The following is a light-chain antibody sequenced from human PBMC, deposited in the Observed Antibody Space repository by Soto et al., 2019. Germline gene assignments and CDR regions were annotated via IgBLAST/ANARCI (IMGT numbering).Light chain of an antibody. CDR3: QQSYSTPLT. Sequence: DIQMTQSPSYLSTSVGDRVTITCRASQSISSYLHWYQQKPGKAPKLLIYAASSLQSGVPSRFSGSGSGTDFTLTISSLQPEDFATYYCQQSYSTPLTFGGGTKVDI. J-gene: IGKJ4*01. CDR1: QSISSY. V-gene: IGKV1-39*01. CDR2: AAS.